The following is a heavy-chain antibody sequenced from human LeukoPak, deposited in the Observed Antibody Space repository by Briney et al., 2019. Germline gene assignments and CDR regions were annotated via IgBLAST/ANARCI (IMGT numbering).Heavy chain of an antibody. J-gene: IGHJ6*01. CDR1: GFTLVAVA. CDR2: VVKDGRST. CDR3: ETWAFYHSVDV. D-gene: IGHD1-26*01. Sequence: GGALRLSSSASGFTLVAVAMQRVRHAPAKGREGGSLVVKDGRSTYYADSVKGRFTISRDKCKNSLYLQMNSLRAADTALYYCETWAFYHSVDVWGQRTTVT. V-gene: IGHV3-43*02.